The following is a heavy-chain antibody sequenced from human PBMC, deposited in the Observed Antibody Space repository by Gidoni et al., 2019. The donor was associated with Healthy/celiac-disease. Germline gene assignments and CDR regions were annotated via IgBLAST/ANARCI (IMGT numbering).Heavy chain of an antibody. V-gene: IGHV4-34*01. CDR1: GGSFRGYY. CDR2: INHIGRT. J-gene: IGHJ4*01. D-gene: IGHD2-2*01. Sequence: QVQLQQWGAGRLKPSETLSLTCAVYGGSFRGYYWRWLRQPPGKGREWIGEINHIGRTNYNPSLKRRVTISVDTSKNHFSLKLSSVTAADTAVYYCARGRGWEDVVPAAIFDYWGHGTLVTVSS. CDR3: ARGRGWEDVVPAAIFDY.